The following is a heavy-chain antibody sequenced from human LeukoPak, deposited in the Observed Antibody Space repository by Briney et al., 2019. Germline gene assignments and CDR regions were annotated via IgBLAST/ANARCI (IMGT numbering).Heavy chain of an antibody. J-gene: IGHJ6*02. D-gene: IGHD1/OR15-1a*01. CDR2: ISAYNGNT. Sequence: GASVKVSCKASGYTFSTYGISWVRQAPGQGLEWMGWISAYNGNTNYAQKLQGRVTMTTDTSTSTACMELRSLRSDDTAVYYCARDPSRRTIYYYYGMDVWGQGTTVTVSS. V-gene: IGHV1-18*01. CDR1: GYTFSTYG. CDR3: ARDPSRRTIYYYYGMDV.